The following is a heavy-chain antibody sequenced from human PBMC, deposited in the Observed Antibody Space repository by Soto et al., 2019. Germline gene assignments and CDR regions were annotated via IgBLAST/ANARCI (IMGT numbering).Heavy chain of an antibody. CDR3: ARGRDGDY. Sequence: QVHLVQSGAEVKNPGASVKVSCKGSGYDFTTYGITWVRQAPGQGLEWMAWISAHNGNTNYEPNLQGRVTVTRDTTTTTAYIELRSLRSDDTAVYYCARGRDGDYWGQGALVTVSS. CDR2: ISAHNGNT. CDR1: GYDFTTYG. V-gene: IGHV1-18*01. D-gene: IGHD6-6*01. J-gene: IGHJ4*02.